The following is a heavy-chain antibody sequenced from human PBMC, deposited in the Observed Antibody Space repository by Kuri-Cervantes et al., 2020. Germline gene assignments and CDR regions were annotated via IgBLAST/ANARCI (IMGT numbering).Heavy chain of an antibody. CDR1: GFTFSSNW. Sequence: GESLKISCAASGFTFSSNWIHWARQAPGKGLVWVSRINSDGSSATYADSVKGRFTISRDNAKDTLYLQVNSLRAEDTAIYYCAKGKISTTGLDYWGQGNLVTVSS. CDR3: AKGKISTTGLDY. J-gene: IGHJ4*02. D-gene: IGHD1-1*01. V-gene: IGHV3-74*01. CDR2: INSDGSSA.